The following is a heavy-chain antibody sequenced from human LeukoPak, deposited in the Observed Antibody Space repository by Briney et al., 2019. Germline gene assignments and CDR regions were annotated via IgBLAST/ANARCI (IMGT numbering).Heavy chain of an antibody. J-gene: IGHJ4*02. CDR2: INHSGST. V-gene: IGHV4-34*01. CDR3: ARRDDYRVPEDY. Sequence: SEALSLTCAVYGGSFSGYYWSWIRQPPGKGLEWIGEINHSGSTNYNPSLKSRVTISVDTSKNQFSLKLSSVTAADTAVYYCARRDDYRVPEDYWGQGTLVTVSS. D-gene: IGHD5-12*01. CDR1: GGSFSGYY.